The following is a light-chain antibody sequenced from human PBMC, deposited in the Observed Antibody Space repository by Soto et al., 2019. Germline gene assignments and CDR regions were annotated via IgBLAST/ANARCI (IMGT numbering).Light chain of an antibody. CDR1: SGHSSYA. CDR3: QTWGTGIHVV. V-gene: IGLV4-69*01. Sequence: QPVLTQSPSASASLGASVKLTCTLSSGHSSYAIAWHQQQPEKGPRYLMKLDSDGSHTKGDAIPDRFSGSNSGAERYLTISSLQSEDEADYYCQTWGTGIHVVFGGGTKLTVL. J-gene: IGLJ2*01. CDR2: LDSDGSH.